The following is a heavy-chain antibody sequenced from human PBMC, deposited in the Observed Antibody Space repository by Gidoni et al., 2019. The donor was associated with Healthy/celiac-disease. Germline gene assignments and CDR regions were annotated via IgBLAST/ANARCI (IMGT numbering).Heavy chain of an antibody. J-gene: IGHJ3*02. V-gene: IGHV4-34*01. D-gene: IGHD6-13*01. CDR2: INHSGST. CDR3: ARDVHSSYAYDI. Sequence: GKGLEWIGEINHSGSTNYNPSLKSRVTISVDTSKNQFSLKLSSVTAADTAVYYCARDVHSSYAYDIWGQGTMVTVSS.